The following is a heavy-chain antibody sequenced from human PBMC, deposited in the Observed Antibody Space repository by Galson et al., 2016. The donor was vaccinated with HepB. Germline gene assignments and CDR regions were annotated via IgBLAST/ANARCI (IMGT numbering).Heavy chain of an antibody. D-gene: IGHD6-6*01. CDR2: INRSGSA. CDR3: ARGLVYFDFGMDV. CDR1: GGSFSTYY. Sequence: EPLSLTCAVYGGSFSTYYWTWIRQPPGKGLEWIGEINRSGSANYNPSLKSRVTISVDTSKNQFSLKLTSVTAADSAVYYCARGLVYFDFGMDVWGQGTTVTVSS. V-gene: IGHV4-34*01. J-gene: IGHJ6*02.